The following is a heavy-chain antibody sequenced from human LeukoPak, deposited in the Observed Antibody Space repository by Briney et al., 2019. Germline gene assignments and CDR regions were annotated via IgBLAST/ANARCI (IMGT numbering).Heavy chain of an antibody. CDR3: ARDRGSEYCSSTSCYHYYYYMDV. V-gene: IGHV1-2*02. CDR2: INPNSGAT. CDR1: GYTFTGYY. D-gene: IGHD2-2*01. J-gene: IGHJ6*03. Sequence: ASVKVSCKASGYTFTGYYMHWVRQAPGQGLEWMGWINPNSGATNYAQKFQGRVTMTRDTSISTAYMELSRLRSDDTAVYYCARDRGSEYCSSTSCYHYYYYMDVWAKGTTVTVSS.